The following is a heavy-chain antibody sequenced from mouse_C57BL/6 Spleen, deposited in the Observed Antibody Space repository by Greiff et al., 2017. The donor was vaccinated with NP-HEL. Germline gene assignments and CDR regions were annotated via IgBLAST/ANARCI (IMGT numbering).Heavy chain of an antibody. J-gene: IGHJ2*01. CDR2: IYPRDGST. CDR1: GYTFTSYD. V-gene: IGHV1-85*01. Sequence: QVTLKESGPELVKPGASVKLSCKASGYTFTSYDINWVKQRPGQGLEWIGWIYPRDGSTKYNEKFKGKATLTVDTSSSTAYMELHSLTSEDSAVYFCARGRHYYGSSSHFDYWGQGTTLTVSS. CDR3: ARGRHYYGSSSHFDY. D-gene: IGHD1-1*01.